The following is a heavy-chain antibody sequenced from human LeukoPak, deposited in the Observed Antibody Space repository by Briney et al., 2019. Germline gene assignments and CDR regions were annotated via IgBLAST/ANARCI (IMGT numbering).Heavy chain of an antibody. J-gene: IGHJ4*02. D-gene: IGHD1-26*01. Sequence: GGSLRLSCAVSGFTVRNYYMAWVRQAPGKGLEWVSVIYSGGDTYYADSVKGRFTISRDNSKNTLYLQMNSLRAEDTAVYYCAKEQVGATTIDYWGQGTLVAVSS. CDR3: AKEQVGATTIDY. V-gene: IGHV3-53*01. CDR2: IYSGGDT. CDR1: GFTVRNYY.